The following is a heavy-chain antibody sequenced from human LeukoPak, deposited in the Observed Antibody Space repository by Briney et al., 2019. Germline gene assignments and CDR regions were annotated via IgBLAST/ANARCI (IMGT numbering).Heavy chain of an antibody. V-gene: IGHV1-18*04. J-gene: IGHJ4*02. CDR3: AREISGSSWFYFDY. CDR1: GYTFTIYT. CDR2: ISAYNGNT. Sequence: GASVTASFTASGYTFTIYTITWVRQAPGQGLEWMGWISAYNGNTNYAQKLQGRVTMTTDKSTSTAYMELSRLRSEDTAVSYCAREISGSSWFYFDYWGQGTLVTVSS. D-gene: IGHD6-13*01.